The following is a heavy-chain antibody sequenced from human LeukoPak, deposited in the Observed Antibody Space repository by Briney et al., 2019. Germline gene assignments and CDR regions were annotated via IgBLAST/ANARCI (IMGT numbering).Heavy chain of an antibody. Sequence: GGSLRLSCAASGFTFSSYGMHWVRQAPGKGLEWVAFIRYDGSNKYYVDSVKGRFTISRDNSKNTLYLQMNSLRAEDTAVYYCAKDYMPLGTDYYYYYMDVSGTRTTVTVSS. CDR2: IRYDGSNK. CDR3: AKDYMPLGTDYYYYYMDV. D-gene: IGHD2-2*01. J-gene: IGHJ6*03. CDR1: GFTFSSYG. V-gene: IGHV3-30*02.